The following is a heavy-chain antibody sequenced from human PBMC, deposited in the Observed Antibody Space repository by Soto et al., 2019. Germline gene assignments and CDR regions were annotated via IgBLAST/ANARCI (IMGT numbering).Heavy chain of an antibody. D-gene: IGHD6-13*01. J-gene: IGHJ6*02. CDR1: GFTFSSYG. CDR3: AKGGSSSWYDYGMDV. Sequence: QVQLVESGGGVVQPGRSLRLSCAASGFTFSSYGMHWVRQAPGKGLEWVAVMSNDGSNEYYADSVKGRFTISRDNSKNTLSLQMNSLRREDTALYYCAKGGSSSWYDYGMDVWGHGTTVAVSS. CDR2: MSNDGSNE. V-gene: IGHV3-30*18.